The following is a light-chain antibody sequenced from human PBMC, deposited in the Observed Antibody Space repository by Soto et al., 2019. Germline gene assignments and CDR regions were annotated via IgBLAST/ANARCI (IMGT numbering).Light chain of an antibody. V-gene: IGLV1-44*01. J-gene: IGLJ3*02. CDR3: RAWDDTLNGWV. CDR1: TSKIGSNT. Sequence: QSVLTQPPSASGTPGQTVTISCSGGTSKIGSNTINWYQHLPGMAPKLLIYSNNQRPSGVPDRFSGSKSGTPASLAISRLQSEDEADFYCRAWDDTLNGWVFGGGTKLTVL. CDR2: SNN.